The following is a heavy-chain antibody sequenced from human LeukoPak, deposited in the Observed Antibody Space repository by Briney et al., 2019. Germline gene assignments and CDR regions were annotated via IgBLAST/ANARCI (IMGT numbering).Heavy chain of an antibody. Sequence: SETLSLTCTVSGASINNNNYYWSWIRQPPGKGLEWIGYIYYSRNTNYNPSLKSRVTISVDTSKNQFSLQLSPVTAADTAVYYCARSRVAGSIVGATSVALDYWGQGTLVTVSS. J-gene: IGHJ4*02. CDR3: ARSRVAGSIVGATSVALDY. CDR2: IYYSRNT. V-gene: IGHV4-61*01. CDR1: GASINNNNYY. D-gene: IGHD1-26*01.